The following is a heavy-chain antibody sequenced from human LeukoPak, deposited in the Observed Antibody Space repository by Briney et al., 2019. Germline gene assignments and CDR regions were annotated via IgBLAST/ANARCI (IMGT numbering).Heavy chain of an antibody. J-gene: IGHJ4*02. D-gene: IGHD5-24*01. CDR1: GFTFSDYY. CDR2: ISSSGSTI. V-gene: IGHV3-11*01. CDR3: ARWLQSEIPRGIDY. Sequence: PGGSLRLSCAASGFTFSDYYMSWIRQAPGKGLEWVSYISSSGSTIYYADSVKGRFTISRDNAKNSLYLQINSLRAEDTAVYYCARWLQSEIPRGIDYWGQGTLVTVSS.